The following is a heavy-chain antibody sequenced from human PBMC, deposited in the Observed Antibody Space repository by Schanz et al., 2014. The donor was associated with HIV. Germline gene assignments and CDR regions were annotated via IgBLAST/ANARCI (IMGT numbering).Heavy chain of an antibody. CDR2: IIPMFGSA. CDR1: GGSFSSFS. V-gene: IGHV1-69*01. Sequence: QVQLVQSGAEVKKPGSSVQVSCKASGGSFSSFSITWVRQAPGQGLEWMGGIIPMFGSANYAQKFLGRVTISADESTSTGYMDLSNLRSDDTAVYYCARDPGATVMYNWFDPWGQGTLVTVSS. D-gene: IGHD4-17*01. J-gene: IGHJ5*02. CDR3: ARDPGATVMYNWFDP.